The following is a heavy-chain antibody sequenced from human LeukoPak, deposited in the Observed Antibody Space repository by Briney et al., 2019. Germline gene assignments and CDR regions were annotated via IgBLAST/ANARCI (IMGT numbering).Heavy chain of an antibody. J-gene: IGHJ4*02. CDR3: AKGQTYSSSWYSNY. Sequence: GSLRTSCAAPGFHFSSFAMSWVRQASGKGLEWVSAISGSGGSTYYADSVKGRFTISRDNSKNTLYLQMNSLRAEDTAVYYCAKGQTYSSSWYSNYWGQGTLVTVSS. CDR2: ISGSGGST. D-gene: IGHD6-13*01. CDR1: GFHFSSFA. V-gene: IGHV3-23*01.